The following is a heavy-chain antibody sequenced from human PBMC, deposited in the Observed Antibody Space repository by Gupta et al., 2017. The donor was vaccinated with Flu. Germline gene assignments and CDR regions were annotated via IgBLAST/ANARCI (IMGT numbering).Heavy chain of an antibody. CDR2: IIPIVGTA. J-gene: IGHJ6*01. V-gene: IGHV1-69*01. CDR1: GGTFSSHA. D-gene: IGHD4/OR15-4a*01. Sequence: QVQLVQSGAEVAQPGSSVRVSCKASGGTFSSHAIHWVRQSPGQGREWMGGIIPIVGTARYVQKFEDRITFTADESTSTAFMELRSLRSEDTAVYYCARARKYGDYYGMDVWGQGTTVTVSS. CDR3: ARARKYGDYYGMDV.